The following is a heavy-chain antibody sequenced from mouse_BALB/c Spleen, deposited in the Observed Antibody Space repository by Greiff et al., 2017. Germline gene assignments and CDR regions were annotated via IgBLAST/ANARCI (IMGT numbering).Heavy chain of an antibody. CDR3: TRVYYYAMDY. J-gene: IGHJ4*01. CDR2: ISSGGSYT. Sequence: EVMLVESGGGLVKPGGSLKLSCAASGFTFSSYTMSWVRQTPEKRLEWVATISSGGSYTYYPDSVKGRFTISRDNAKNTLYLQMSSLKSEDTAMYYCTRVYYYAMDYWGQGTSVTVSS. CDR1: GFTFSSYT. V-gene: IGHV5-6-4*01.